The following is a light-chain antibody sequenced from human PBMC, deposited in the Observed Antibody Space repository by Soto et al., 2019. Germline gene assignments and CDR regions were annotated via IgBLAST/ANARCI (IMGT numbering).Light chain of an antibody. J-gene: IGLJ1*01. CDR1: SSDVGGYNY. Sequence: QSALTPPASVSGAPGQSITISCTGTSSDVGGYNYVSWYQQHPGKAPKLMIYEVSNRPSGVSNRFSGSKSGNTASLTISGLQAEDEDDYYCSSYTSSSSYVFGTGSKVTVL. CDR2: EVS. V-gene: IGLV2-14*01. CDR3: SSYTSSSSYV.